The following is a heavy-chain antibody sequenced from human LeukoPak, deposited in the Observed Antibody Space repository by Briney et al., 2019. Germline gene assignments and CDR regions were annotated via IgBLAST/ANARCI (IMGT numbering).Heavy chain of an antibody. D-gene: IGHD3-22*01. J-gene: IGHJ3*02. V-gene: IGHV3-21*01. CDR2: ISSSSSYI. CDR1: GFTFSSYS. CDR3: ARDYDSSGLDAFDI. Sequence: GGSLRLSCAASGFTFSSYSMNWVRQAPGKGLEWVSSISSSSSYIYYADSVKGRFTISRDNARNSLYLQMNSLRAEDTAVYYCARDYDSSGLDAFDIWGQGTMVTVSS.